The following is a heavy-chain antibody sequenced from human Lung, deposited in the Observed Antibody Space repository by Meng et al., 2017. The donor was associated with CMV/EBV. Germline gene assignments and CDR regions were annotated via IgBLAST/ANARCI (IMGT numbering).Heavy chain of an antibody. V-gene: IGHV3-23*01. Sequence: LRLACPASGFTFSDFFMTGVRRAPGKGLEWVSSITGSGGTTYYAASVRGRFTVSRDNSHNMVYLQINSLQADDTAVYYCARKVSSDYWGQGTLVTVSS. CDR2: ITGSGGTT. CDR1: GFTFSDFF. CDR3: ARKVSSDY. J-gene: IGHJ4*02.